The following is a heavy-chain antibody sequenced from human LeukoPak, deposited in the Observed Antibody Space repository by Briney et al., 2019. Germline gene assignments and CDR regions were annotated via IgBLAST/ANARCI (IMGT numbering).Heavy chain of an antibody. J-gene: IGHJ3*02. D-gene: IGHD3-22*01. CDR1: GGSIGSYY. V-gene: IGHV4-4*07. CDR3: ARDYYDSSGHSDAFDI. Sequence: SETLSLTCTVSGGSIGSYYWSWIRQPAGKGLEWIGRIYTSGSTNYNPSLKSRVTMSVDTSKNQFSLKLSSVTAADTAVYYCARDYYDSSGHSDAFDIWGQGTMVTVSS. CDR2: IYTSGST.